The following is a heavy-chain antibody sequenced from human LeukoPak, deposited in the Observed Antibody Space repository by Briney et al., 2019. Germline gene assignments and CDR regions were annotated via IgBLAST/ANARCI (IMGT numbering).Heavy chain of an antibody. J-gene: IGHJ4*02. CDR1: GFTFSTYW. CDR3: ARERGRTTVTWFYFDY. V-gene: IGHV3-7*05. CDR2: IKQDGSEK. Sequence: PGGSLRLSCAASGFTFSTYWMSWVRQAPGKGLEWVASIKQDGSEKYYVDSVKGRFTISRDNAKNSLYLQMNSLRAEDTAVYYCARERGRTTVTWFYFDYSGQGTLVTVSS. D-gene: IGHD4-17*01.